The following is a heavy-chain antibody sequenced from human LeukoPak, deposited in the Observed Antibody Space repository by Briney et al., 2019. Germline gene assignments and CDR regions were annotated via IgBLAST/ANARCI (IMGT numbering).Heavy chain of an antibody. Sequence: PSETLSLTCTVSGGSISSSSYYWGWIRQPPGKGLERIGSIYYSGSTYYNPSLKSRVTISVDTSKNQFSLKLSSVTAADTAVYYCAGQSPAGPLPDYWGQGTLVTVSS. CDR1: GGSISSSSYY. V-gene: IGHV4-39*01. J-gene: IGHJ4*02. CDR2: IYYSGST. CDR3: AGQSPAGPLPDY.